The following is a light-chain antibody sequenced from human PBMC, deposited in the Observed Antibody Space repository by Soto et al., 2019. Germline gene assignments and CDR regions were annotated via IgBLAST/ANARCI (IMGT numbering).Light chain of an antibody. CDR3: HQYNNWPPWT. V-gene: IGKV3-15*01. CDR2: GAS. Sequence: EIVMTQSPATLSVSPGERATLSCRASQSVSSNLAWYQQKPGQAPRLLIYGASTRATGIPARFSGSGSGTEFTLTINSLQSEDYAVYYCHQYNNWPPWTFGQGTKWIS. J-gene: IGKJ1*01. CDR1: QSVSSN.